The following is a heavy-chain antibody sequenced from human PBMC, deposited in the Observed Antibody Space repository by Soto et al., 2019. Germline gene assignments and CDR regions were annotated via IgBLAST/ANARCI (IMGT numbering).Heavy chain of an antibody. V-gene: IGHV3-23*01. Sequence: GKGLEWVSASGGSGGSPSYADSVTGRFTISRDNSTNTLYLQMNSLRAEDTAVYYCAKDPVFFFFQAEDGIRDLRSVSAFLLNRSSDL. CDR3: AKDPVFFFFQAEDGIRDLRSVSAFLLNRSSDL. J-gene: IGHJ2*01. D-gene: IGHD3-3*01. CDR2: SGGSGGSP.